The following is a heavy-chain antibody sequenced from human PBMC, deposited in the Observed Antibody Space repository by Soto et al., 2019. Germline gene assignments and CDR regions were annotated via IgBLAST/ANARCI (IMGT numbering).Heavy chain of an antibody. V-gene: IGHV1-69*01. CDR3: ARTPPHYDSSGYYFSY. CDR2: IIPIFGTA. CDR1: GGTFSSYA. Sequence: QVQLVQSGAEVKKPGSSVKVSCKASGGTFSSYAISWVRQAPGQGLEWMGGIIPIFGTANYAQKFQGRVTITEDESTSTAYMELSSLRSEDTAVYYCARTPPHYDSSGYYFSYWGQGNLVTVSS. D-gene: IGHD3-22*01. J-gene: IGHJ4*02.